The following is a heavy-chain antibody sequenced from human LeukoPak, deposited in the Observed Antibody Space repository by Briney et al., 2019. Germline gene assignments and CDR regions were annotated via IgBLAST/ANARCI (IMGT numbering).Heavy chain of an antibody. J-gene: IGHJ4*02. V-gene: IGHV1-18*01. CDR3: ARVPGGVVVIPLPDY. CDR1: GYTFTIYG. CDR2: ISAYNGNT. D-gene: IGHD3-22*01. Sequence: ASVTVSFTASGYTFTIYGISWVRQAPGQGLEWMGWISAYNGNTNYAQKLQGRVTMTTDTSTSTAYMELRSLTSDYTAVYYCARVPGGVVVIPLPDYWGQGNLVTVSS.